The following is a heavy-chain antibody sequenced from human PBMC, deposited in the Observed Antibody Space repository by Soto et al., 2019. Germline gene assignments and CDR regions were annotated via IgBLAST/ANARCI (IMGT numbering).Heavy chain of an antibody. J-gene: IGHJ6*02. CDR2: ISAYSGNT. V-gene: IGHV1-18*01. CDR1: GYTFTSYG. D-gene: IGHD2-2*02. CDR3: ARGVGYCSSTSCYIKFDYGMDV. Sequence: ASVKVSCKASGYTFTSYGISWVRQAPGQGLEWMGWISAYSGNTNYAQKLQGRVTMTTDTSTSTAYMELRSLRSDDTAVYYCARGVGYCSSTSCYIKFDYGMDVWGQGTTVTVSS.